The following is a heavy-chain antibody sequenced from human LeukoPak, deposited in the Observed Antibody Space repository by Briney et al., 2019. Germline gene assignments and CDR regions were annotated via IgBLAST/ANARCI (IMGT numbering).Heavy chain of an antibody. CDR2: INPNSGGT. D-gene: IGHD5-12*01. Sequence: ASVRVSCKTSGYTFSDHYVQWVRQAPGQGFEWLGWINPNSGGTNYAQKFQGRVTMTRDTSISTAYMELSRLRSDDTAVYYCARGPDIVATDNESSYYYYYMDVWGKGTTVTVSS. CDR3: ARGPDIVATDNESSYYYYYMDV. J-gene: IGHJ6*03. V-gene: IGHV1-2*02. CDR1: GYTFSDHY.